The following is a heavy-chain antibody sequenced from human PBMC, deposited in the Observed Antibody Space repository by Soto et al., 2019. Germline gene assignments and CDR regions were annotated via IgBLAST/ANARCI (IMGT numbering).Heavy chain of an antibody. CDR3: ARAGTDSAYRHLDL. CDR1: GFAFSDYS. V-gene: IGHV3-7*05. D-gene: IGHD2-21*01. J-gene: IGHJ2*01. CDR2: IRQDGTEK. Sequence: GGSLRLSCAASGFAFSDYSMKWVRQTPGKGLEWVANIRQDGTEKYYVDSVKGRFTISRDNAKNSLYLEMNSLRVEDTAVYYCARAGTDSAYRHLDLWGRGTLVTVSS.